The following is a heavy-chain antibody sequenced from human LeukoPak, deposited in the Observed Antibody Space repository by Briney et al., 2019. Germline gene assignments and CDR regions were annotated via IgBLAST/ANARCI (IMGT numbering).Heavy chain of an antibody. CDR2: IKSKTDGGTA. V-gene: IGHV3-15*07. Sequence: AGGSLRLSCAASGFTFSSYGMHWVRQAPGKGLEWVGRIKSKTDGGTADYAAPVKGRFTISRDDSKNTLYLQMNSLKTEDTAVYYCTTDLYDFWSGYYSGLGFDYWGQGTLVTVSS. D-gene: IGHD3-3*01. CDR1: GFTFSSYG. CDR3: TTDLYDFWSGYYSGLGFDY. J-gene: IGHJ4*02.